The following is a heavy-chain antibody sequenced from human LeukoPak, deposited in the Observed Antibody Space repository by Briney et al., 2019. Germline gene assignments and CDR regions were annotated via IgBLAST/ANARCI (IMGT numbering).Heavy chain of an antibody. Sequence: SETLPLTCAVYGGSFSGYYWSWIRQPPGKGLEWIGEINHSGSTNYNPSLKSRGTISVDTSKNRFSLKLSSVTAADTAVYYCARRAGSSSWYGVPYWFDPWGQGTLVTVSS. CDR2: INHSGST. D-gene: IGHD6-13*01. CDR1: GGSFSGYY. J-gene: IGHJ5*02. CDR3: ARRAGSSSWYGVPYWFDP. V-gene: IGHV4-34*01.